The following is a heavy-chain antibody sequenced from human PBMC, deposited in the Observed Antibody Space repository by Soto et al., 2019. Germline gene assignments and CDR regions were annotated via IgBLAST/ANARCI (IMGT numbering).Heavy chain of an antibody. CDR2: IRGSGGSK. CDR1: GFTFSSYA. Sequence: GGSLRLSCAASGFTFSSYAMSWVRQAPGKGLEWVSDIRGSGGSKYYADSGKGRFTISRDNSKNTLYLQMNSLRAEDTAVYSCANPPYRGGSYFDYWGQGTLVTVSS. V-gene: IGHV3-23*01. J-gene: IGHJ4*02. D-gene: IGHD2-21*01. CDR3: ANPPYRGGSYFDY.